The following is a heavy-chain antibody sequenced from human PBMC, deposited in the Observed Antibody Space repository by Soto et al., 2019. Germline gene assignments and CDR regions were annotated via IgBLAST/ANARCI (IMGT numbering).Heavy chain of an antibody. Sequence: GGSLRLSCAASGFTFSSYSMNWVRQAPGKGLEWVSRSNSDGSSTTYADSVKGRFTISRDNAKNTLYLQMNSLRAEDTAVYYCARGRYGSGSAVDYWGQGTLVTVSS. CDR1: GFTFSSYS. CDR3: ARGRYGSGSAVDY. V-gene: IGHV3-74*01. D-gene: IGHD3-10*01. CDR2: SNSDGSST. J-gene: IGHJ4*02.